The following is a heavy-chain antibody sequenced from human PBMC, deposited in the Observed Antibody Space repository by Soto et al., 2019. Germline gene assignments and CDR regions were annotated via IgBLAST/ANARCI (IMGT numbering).Heavy chain of an antibody. CDR3: ARSGSSWNLREFDY. CDR2: ISVYNGNT. V-gene: IGHV1-18*01. CDR1: DYTFTSYG. J-gene: IGHJ4*02. D-gene: IGHD6-13*01. Sequence: ASVKVSCKASDYTFTSYGIIWVRQAPGQGLEWIGWISVYNGNTNYAQKFRGRVTMTTDISTTTAYMEMRSLRSDDTAVYYCARSGSSWNLREFDYWGQGTLVTVS.